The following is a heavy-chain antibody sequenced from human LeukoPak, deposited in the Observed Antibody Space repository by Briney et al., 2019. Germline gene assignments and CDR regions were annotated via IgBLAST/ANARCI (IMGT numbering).Heavy chain of an antibody. Sequence: GESLKISCQGSGYSFATYWIGWVRQMPGKGLEWMGINYPGDPDTTYSPSFQGQVTMSADKSISTAYLQWSSLKASDTAMYYCARRVSSSGFDAFDVWGQGTMVTVSS. CDR2: NYPGDPDT. D-gene: IGHD5-12*01. CDR1: GYSFATYW. J-gene: IGHJ3*01. V-gene: IGHV5-51*01. CDR3: ARRVSSSGFDAFDV.